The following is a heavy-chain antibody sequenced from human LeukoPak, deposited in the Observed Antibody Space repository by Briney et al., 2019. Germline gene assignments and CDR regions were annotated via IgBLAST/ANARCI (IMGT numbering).Heavy chain of an antibody. CDR1: GYTFTSYG. CDR3: ARSNYYDSSGYYPERGDAFDI. J-gene: IGHJ3*02. D-gene: IGHD3-22*01. V-gene: IGHV1-18*01. Sequence: ASVKVSCKASGYTFTSYGISWVRQAPGQGLEWMGWISAYNGNTNYAQKLQGRVTMTTDTSTSTAYMELRSLRSDDTAVYYCARSNYYDSSGYYPERGDAFDIWGQGTMVTVSS. CDR2: ISAYNGNT.